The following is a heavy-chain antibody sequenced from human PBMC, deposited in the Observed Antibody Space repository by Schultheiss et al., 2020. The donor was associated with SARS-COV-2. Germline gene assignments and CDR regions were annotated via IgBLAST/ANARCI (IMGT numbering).Heavy chain of an antibody. CDR2: IVVGSGNT. J-gene: IGHJ4*02. Sequence: SVKVSCKASGYTFTSYGISWVRQARGQRLEWIGWIVVGSGNTNYAQKFQERVTITRDMSTSTAYMELSSLRSEDTAVYYCAREYSYGYFDYWGQGTLVTVSS. D-gene: IGHD5-18*01. CDR3: AREYSYGYFDY. CDR1: GYTFTSYG. V-gene: IGHV1-58*02.